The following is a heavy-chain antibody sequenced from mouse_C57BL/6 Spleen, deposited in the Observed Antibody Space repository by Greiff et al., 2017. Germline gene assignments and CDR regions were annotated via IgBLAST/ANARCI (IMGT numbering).Heavy chain of an antibody. CDR3: ARHEYYFDY. CDR2: IRHKANGYTT. J-gene: IGHJ2*01. CDR1: GFTFTDYY. Sequence: EVMLVESGGGLVQPGGSLSLSCAASGFTFTDYYMSWVRQPPGKALEWLGFIRHKANGYTTEYSASVKGRFTISRDNSQSILYLQMNALRAEDSATYYCARHEYYFDYWGQGTTLTVSS. V-gene: IGHV7-3*01.